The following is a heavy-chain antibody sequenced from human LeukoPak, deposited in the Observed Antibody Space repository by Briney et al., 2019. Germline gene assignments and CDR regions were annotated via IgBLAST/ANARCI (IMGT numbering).Heavy chain of an antibody. CDR1: GGSISSGDYY. Sequence: SSETLSLTCTVSGGSISSGDYYWSWIRQPPGKGLEWIGYIYHSGSTYYNPSLKSRVTISVDRSKNQFSLKLSSVTAADTAVYYCASEFFSIDGYIHFDYWGQGTLVTVSS. J-gene: IGHJ4*02. V-gene: IGHV4-30-4*08. CDR2: IYHSGST. D-gene: IGHD5-24*01. CDR3: ASEFFSIDGYIHFDY.